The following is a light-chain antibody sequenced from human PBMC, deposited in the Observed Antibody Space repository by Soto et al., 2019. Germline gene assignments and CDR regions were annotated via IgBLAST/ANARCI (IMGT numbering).Light chain of an antibody. CDR3: QQYGSSPFT. V-gene: IGKV3D-20*01. J-gene: IGKJ2*01. CDR1: RSVSISY. Sequence: EIVLTQSPATLSLSPGERATLSCGGSRSVSISYLAWYQQKPGLAPRLLIYDASSRATGIPDRFSGSGSGTDFTLTISRLEPEDFAVYYCQQYGSSPFTFGQGTKLEIK. CDR2: DAS.